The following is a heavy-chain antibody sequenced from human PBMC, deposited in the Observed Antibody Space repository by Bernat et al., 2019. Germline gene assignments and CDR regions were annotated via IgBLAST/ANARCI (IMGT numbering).Heavy chain of an antibody. D-gene: IGHD3-22*01. Sequence: QVQLVQSGAEVKKPGASVKVSCKGSGYSFTPYAIHWVRQAPGQRLEWMGWINNANGDTRYAQKFQGRVTITRDTSARTAYMELSSLRSEDTAVYYCAREDYYDGRSYGTDVWGQGTTVTVSS. CDR1: GYSFTPYA. CDR3: AREDYYDGRSYGTDV. CDR2: INNANGDT. V-gene: IGHV1-3*04. J-gene: IGHJ6*02.